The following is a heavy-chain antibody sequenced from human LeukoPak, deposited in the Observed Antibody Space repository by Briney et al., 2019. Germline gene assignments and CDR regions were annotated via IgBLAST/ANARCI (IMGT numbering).Heavy chain of an antibody. V-gene: IGHV4-34*01. CDR3: ARDQAGTSPFDY. D-gene: IGHD1-7*01. CDR1: GGSFSGYY. CDR2: INHSGST. Sequence: PSETLSLTCAVYGGSFSGYYWSWIRQPPGKGLEWIGEINHSGSTNYDPSLKSRVTISVDTSKNQFSLKLSSVTAADTAVYYCARDQAGTSPFDYWGQGTLVTVSS. J-gene: IGHJ4*02.